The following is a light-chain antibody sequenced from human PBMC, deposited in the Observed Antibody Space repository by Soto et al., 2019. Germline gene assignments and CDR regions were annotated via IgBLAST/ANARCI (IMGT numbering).Light chain of an antibody. CDR2: KAS. V-gene: IGKV1-5*03. CDR3: QQYGT. J-gene: IGKJ2*01. CDR1: QSISSW. Sequence: DIQMTQSPSTLSASVGDRVTITCRASQSISSWLAWYQQKPGKAPKLLIYKASSLESGVPSRFSGSGSGTEFTLTISSLQPDEFATYYCQQYGTFGQGTKLEIK.